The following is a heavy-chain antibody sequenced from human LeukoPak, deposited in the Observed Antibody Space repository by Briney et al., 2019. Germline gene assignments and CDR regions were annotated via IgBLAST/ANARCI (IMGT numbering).Heavy chain of an antibody. J-gene: IGHJ6*02. V-gene: IGHV1-18*01. CDR2: ISAYNGNT. Sequence: VASVKVSCKASGYTFTSYGIRWVRQAPGQGVEWMGWISAYNGNTNYAQKLQGRVTMTTDTSTSTAYMELRSLRSDDTAVYYCAREGRTMVRGVDYYYYGMDVWGQGTTVTVSS. CDR1: GYTFTSYG. D-gene: IGHD3-10*01. CDR3: AREGRTMVRGVDYYYYGMDV.